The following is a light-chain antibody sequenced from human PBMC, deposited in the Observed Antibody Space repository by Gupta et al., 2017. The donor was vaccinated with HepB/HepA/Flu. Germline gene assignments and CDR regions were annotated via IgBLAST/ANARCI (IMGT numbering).Light chain of an antibody. CDR3: HQYHRWPRNA. J-gene: IGKJ2*01. CDR1: QNVSTS. Sequence: EAVMTQSPAILSVSLGERVTLSCRASQNVSTSLAWYQQKPGQAPRLLIYGASTRVAGIPVRFSGSGSGTDFTLTISSLQSEDFAVYHCHQYHRWPRNAFGQGTKLEI. V-gene: IGKV3-15*01. CDR2: GAS.